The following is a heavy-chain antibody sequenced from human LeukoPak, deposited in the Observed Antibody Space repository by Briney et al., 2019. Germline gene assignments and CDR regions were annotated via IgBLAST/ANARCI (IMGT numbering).Heavy chain of an antibody. V-gene: IGHV1-69*13. CDR1: GGTFSSYA. Sequence: ASVKVSCKASGGTFSSYAISWVRQAPGQGLEWMGGIIPIFGTANYAQKFQGRVTITADESTSTAYMELSSLRSEDTAVYYCARDLLVRGAIPSKPTLAFDYWGQGTLVTVSS. J-gene: IGHJ4*02. CDR3: ARDLLVRGAIPSKPTLAFDY. D-gene: IGHD3-10*01. CDR2: IIPIFGTA.